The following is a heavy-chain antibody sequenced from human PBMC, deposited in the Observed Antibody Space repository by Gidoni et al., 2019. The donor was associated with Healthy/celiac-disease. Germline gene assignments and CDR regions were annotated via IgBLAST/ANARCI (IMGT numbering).Heavy chain of an antibody. V-gene: IGHV3-21*01. D-gene: IGHD6-19*01. CDR2: ISSSSSYI. CDR3: ARDWEWLVDY. J-gene: IGHJ4*02. Sequence: EVQLVESGGGLVKPGGSLRLSCAASGFTFSSYSMNWVRQAPGKGLEWVSYISSSSSYIYYADSVKGRFTISRDNAKNSLYLQMNSLRAEDTAVYYCARDWEWLVDYWGQGTLVTVSS. CDR1: GFTFSSYS.